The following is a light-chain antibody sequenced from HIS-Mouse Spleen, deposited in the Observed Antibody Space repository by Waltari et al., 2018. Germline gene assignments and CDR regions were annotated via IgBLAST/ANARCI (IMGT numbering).Light chain of an antibody. J-gene: IGLJ3*02. V-gene: IGLV2-14*01. CDR3: SSYTSSSTPWV. Sequence: QSALTQPASVSGSPGQSITISCTGTSSDVARYNSVSWYQPHPGKAPKLMIYEVSNRPSGVSNRFSGSKSGNTASLTISGLQAEDEADYYCSSYTSSSTPWVFGGGTKLTVL. CDR2: EVS. CDR1: SSDVARYNS.